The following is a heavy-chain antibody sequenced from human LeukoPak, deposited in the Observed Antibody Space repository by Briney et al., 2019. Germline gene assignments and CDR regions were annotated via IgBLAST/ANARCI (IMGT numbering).Heavy chain of an antibody. CDR3: ARVHTSSYAADL. D-gene: IGHD3-22*01. CDR2: ISSSINTI. CDR1: GFTFSASS. V-gene: IGHV3-48*04. Sequence: GGSPRLSCVASGFTFSASSIDWVRQAPGKGLEWISYISSSINTIDFADSVKGRFTISRDNTRNSVYLQMNSRRAEDTAVYYCARVHTSSYAADLWGQGTLVTVSS. J-gene: IGHJ5*02.